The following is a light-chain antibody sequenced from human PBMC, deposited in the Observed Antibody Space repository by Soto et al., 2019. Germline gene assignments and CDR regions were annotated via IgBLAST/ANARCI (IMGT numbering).Light chain of an antibody. V-gene: IGLV1-51*02. CDR2: ENN. J-gene: IGLJ2*01. CDR1: SSNIGNNY. Sequence: QSVLTQPPSVSAAPGQKVTISCSGSSSNIGNNYVSWYQQLPGTAPKLLIYENNKRPSGIPDRFSGSKSGTSATLGITGLRTGDEADYYCGTWDSSLSADVVFGGGTQLTVL. CDR3: GTWDSSLSADVV.